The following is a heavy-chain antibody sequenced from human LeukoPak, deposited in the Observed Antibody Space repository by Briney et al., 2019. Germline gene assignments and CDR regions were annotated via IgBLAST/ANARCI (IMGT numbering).Heavy chain of an antibody. Sequence: GGSLRLSCAASGFTFSGHNMNWVRHAPGKGLEWISFVSISSGTIYYADSVNGRFRISRDNAKSSLDLEMNSLRAEDTAVYYCARAMSTFGGVRNYFDSWGQGTLVTVSS. V-gene: IGHV3-48*04. CDR3: ARAMSTFGGVRNYFDS. CDR1: GFTFSGHN. J-gene: IGHJ4*02. CDR2: VSISSGTI. D-gene: IGHD3-16*01.